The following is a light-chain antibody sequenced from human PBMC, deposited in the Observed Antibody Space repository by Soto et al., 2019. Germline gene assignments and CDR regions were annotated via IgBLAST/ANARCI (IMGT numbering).Light chain of an antibody. V-gene: IGKV3-15*01. CDR2: DAS. CDR3: QQGSAWPLT. J-gene: IGKJ4*01. CDR1: QNIRSN. Sequence: EVVMTQSPGTLSVSPGERATLSCRASQNIRSNLAWYQQKPGQAPRLLIFDASKRATGIPARFSGGGSGTEFTLTISSLQSEDFAVYYCQQGSAWPLTFGGGNKVEIK.